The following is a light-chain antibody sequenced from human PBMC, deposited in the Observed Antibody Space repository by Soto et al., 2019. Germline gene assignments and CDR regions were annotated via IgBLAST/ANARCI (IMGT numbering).Light chain of an antibody. CDR3: QQYGSSPRT. Sequence: DIVLTQSPGTLSLSPGERATLSCRASQSVSSSYLACYQQQPGQAPRLLIYGASSRATGIPDRFSGSGSGTDFHVTIIRLEPEDFAVYYCQQYGSSPRTFGQGTKVEIK. CDR1: QSVSSSY. J-gene: IGKJ1*01. CDR2: GAS. V-gene: IGKV3-20*01.